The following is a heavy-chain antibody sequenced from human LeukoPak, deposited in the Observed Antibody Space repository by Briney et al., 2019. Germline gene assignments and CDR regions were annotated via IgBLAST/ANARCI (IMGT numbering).Heavy chain of an antibody. D-gene: IGHD1-20*01. CDR3: ARDDSGITGLYNWFDP. CDR1: GYTFTGYY. CDR2: ISAYNGNT. Sequence: PGASVKVSCKASGYTFTGYYMHWVRQAPGQGLEWMGWISAYNGNTNYAQKLQGRVTMTTDTSTSTAYMELRSLRSDDTAVYYCARDDSGITGLYNWFDPWGQGTLVTVSS. V-gene: IGHV1-18*04. J-gene: IGHJ5*02.